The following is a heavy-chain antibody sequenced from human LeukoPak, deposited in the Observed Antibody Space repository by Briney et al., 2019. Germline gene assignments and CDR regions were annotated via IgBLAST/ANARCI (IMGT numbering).Heavy chain of an antibody. CDR2: IKQDGTEK. CDR1: GLTFSSYW. J-gene: IGHJ4*02. V-gene: IGHV3-7*01. Sequence: PGGSLRLSCAASGLTFSSYWMSWVRQAPGKGLEWVANIKQDGTEKYYVDSVKGRFTISRDNAKNSLYLQMNSLRAEDTAVYYCARGALYYYDSSGYYSFDYWGQGTLVTVSS. D-gene: IGHD3-22*01. CDR3: ARGALYYYDSSGYYSFDY.